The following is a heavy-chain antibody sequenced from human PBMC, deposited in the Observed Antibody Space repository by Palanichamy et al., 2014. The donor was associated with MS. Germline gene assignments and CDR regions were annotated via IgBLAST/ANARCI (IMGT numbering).Heavy chain of an antibody. V-gene: IGHV3-7*02. J-gene: IGHJ4*02. Sequence: EVQLVESGRGLVQPGGSLRLSCAASGFTFSSYWMSWVRQAPGKGLEWVANIKRDGSEKYYVDSVKGRFTISRDNAKNSLYLQMTSLRAEDTAVYYCARRCIAAGTYYFDYWGQGTLVTVSS. CDR3: ARRCIAAGTYYFDY. CDR2: IKRDGSEK. CDR1: GFTFSSYW. D-gene: IGHD6-13*01.